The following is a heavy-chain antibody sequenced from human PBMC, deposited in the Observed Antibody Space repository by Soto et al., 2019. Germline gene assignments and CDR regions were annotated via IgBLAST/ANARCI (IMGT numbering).Heavy chain of an antibody. J-gene: IGHJ5*02. D-gene: IGHD2-21*01. CDR3: AKDSDLLIVKGNWFDA. CDR2: ISGSNGAT. CDR1: GYTFSNYG. Sequence: QGQLVQSGAEVQKPGASVKVSCKFSGYTFSNYGMTWVRQAPGQGLELMGWISGSNGATKYAQEFQDRVTLTADTSTNLVYMELNILARGDTAVDFCAKDSDLLIVKGNWFDAWGQGTLVTVSA. V-gene: IGHV1-18*04.